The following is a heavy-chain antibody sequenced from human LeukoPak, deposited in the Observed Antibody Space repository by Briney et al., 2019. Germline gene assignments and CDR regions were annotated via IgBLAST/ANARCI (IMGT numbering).Heavy chain of an antibody. CDR2: IYSSGST. CDR3: ARVGRVGPSDYGMDV. J-gene: IGHJ6*02. V-gene: IGHV4-4*07. Sequence: SETLSLTCTVSGGSISSYYWSWIRQPAGKGLEWIGRIYSSGSTDYNSSLKSRVTMSVDTYKNQFSLKLSSVTAADTAMYYCARVGRVGPSDYGMDVWGQGTTVTVSS. D-gene: IGHD3-10*01. CDR1: GGSISSYY.